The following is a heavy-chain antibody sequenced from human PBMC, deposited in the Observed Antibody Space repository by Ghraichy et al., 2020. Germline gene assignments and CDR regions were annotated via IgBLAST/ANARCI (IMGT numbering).Heavy chain of an antibody. J-gene: IGHJ4*02. CDR1: GGSISSYY. Sequence: SQTLSLTCTVSGGSISSYYWSWIRQPAGKGLEWIGRIYTSGSTNYNPSLKSRVTMSVDTSKNQFSLKLSSVTAADTAVYYCARDRDSSRKLMGYYFDYWGQGTLVTVSS. CDR3: ARDRDSSRKLMGYYFDY. D-gene: IGHD6-13*01. V-gene: IGHV4-4*07. CDR2: IYTSGST.